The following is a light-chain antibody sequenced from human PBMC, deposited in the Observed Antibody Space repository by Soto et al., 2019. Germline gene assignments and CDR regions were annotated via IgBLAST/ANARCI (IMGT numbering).Light chain of an antibody. CDR2: DAS. CDR1: QSVSNY. Sequence: EIVLTQSPATLSLSPGERATLSCRASQSVSNYLAWYQQKPGQSPRLLIYDASNRATGVPARFSGSGSGTDFTLTISSLEPEDFAVYYCQQRSNWLTFGGGTKVEIK. V-gene: IGKV3-11*01. J-gene: IGKJ4*01. CDR3: QQRSNWLT.